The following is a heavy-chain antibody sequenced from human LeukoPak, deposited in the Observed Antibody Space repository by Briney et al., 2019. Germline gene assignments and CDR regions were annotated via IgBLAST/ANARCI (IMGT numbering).Heavy chain of an antibody. V-gene: IGHV4-59*08. Sequence: PSETLSPTCTVSGDSISSYYWSWIRQPPGKGLEWIGYIYYSGSTNYNPSLKSRVTISVDTSKNQFSLKLSSVTAADTAVYYCATGYSNNWPRGNAFDIWGQGTMVTVSS. J-gene: IGHJ3*02. D-gene: IGHD6-13*01. CDR2: IYYSGST. CDR1: GDSISSYY. CDR3: ATGYSNNWPRGNAFDI.